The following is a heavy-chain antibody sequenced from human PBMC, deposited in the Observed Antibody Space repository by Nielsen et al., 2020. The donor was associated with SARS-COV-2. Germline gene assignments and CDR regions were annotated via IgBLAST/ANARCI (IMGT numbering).Heavy chain of an antibody. J-gene: IGHJ4*02. CDR3: ARLTRRTAMAPGYFDY. Sequence: SETLSLTCTVSGDSISSSDYYWGWIRQPPGKGLEWIGSIYESGSTYYNPSLKSRVTISVDTSKNHFSLRLSSVTAADTAVYSCARLTRRTAMAPGYFDYWGQGTLVTVSS. CDR2: IYESGST. V-gene: IGHV4-39*01. D-gene: IGHD5-18*01. CDR1: GDSISSSDYY.